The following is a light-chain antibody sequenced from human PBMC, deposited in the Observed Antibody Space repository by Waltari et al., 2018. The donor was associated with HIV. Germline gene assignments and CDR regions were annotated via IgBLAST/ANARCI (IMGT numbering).Light chain of an antibody. Sequence: NLVLTQPHSVSESPGETVTISCTGTSASIVTNYVQWYPQRPGSAPTTVIYGDDQRPSGVPGRFSGSIDTSSNSASLTISGLRPEDEGDDYCQAFDSDSQWVFGGGTRLTVL. J-gene: IGLJ3*02. V-gene: IGLV6-57*02. CDR2: GDD. CDR1: SASIVTNY. CDR3: QAFDSDSQWV.